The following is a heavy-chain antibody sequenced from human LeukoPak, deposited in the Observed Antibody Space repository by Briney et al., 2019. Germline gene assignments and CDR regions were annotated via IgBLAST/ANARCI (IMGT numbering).Heavy chain of an antibody. CDR2: INDSGST. Sequence: PSETLSLTCAVYGGAFSGYSWSWIRQPPGKGLEWIGEINDSGSTKYNPSLKSRVTISVDTSKSQFSLKLTSLTAADTAVYYCAGGTYYYDSSGYYQYYFDYWGQGTLVTVSS. D-gene: IGHD3-22*01. CDR3: AGGTYYYDSSGYYQYYFDY. CDR1: GGAFSGYS. J-gene: IGHJ4*02. V-gene: IGHV4-34*01.